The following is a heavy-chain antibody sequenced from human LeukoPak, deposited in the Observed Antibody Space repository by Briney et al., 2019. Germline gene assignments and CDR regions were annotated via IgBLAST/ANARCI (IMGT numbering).Heavy chain of an antibody. Sequence: NLGESLKISCKGSGYSFTTNWIGWVRQMPGKGLEWMGIIYPRDSDTRYSPSFKGRVTISADKSISTAYLQWSSLKASDTAMYYCARPGIAAAVFDYWGQGTLVTVSS. CDR3: ARPGIAAAVFDY. D-gene: IGHD6-13*01. CDR2: IYPRDSDT. CDR1: GYSFTTNW. J-gene: IGHJ4*02. V-gene: IGHV5-51*01.